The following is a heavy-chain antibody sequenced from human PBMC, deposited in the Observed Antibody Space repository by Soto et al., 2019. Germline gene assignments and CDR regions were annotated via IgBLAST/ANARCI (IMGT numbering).Heavy chain of an antibody. CDR1: GYTFTSHY. Sequence: QVQLVQSGAEVKKPGASVKVSCKASGYTFTSHYIHWVRQAPGQGLEWMGMINPSGGSTRYAQKYQGIVTMTRDTSTTTVHMELSSLRSEDTAVYYCARQDGDPGAFDIWGQGTLVTVSS. CDR3: ARQDGDPGAFDI. J-gene: IGHJ3*02. V-gene: IGHV1-46*03. CDR2: INPSGGST. D-gene: IGHD4-17*01.